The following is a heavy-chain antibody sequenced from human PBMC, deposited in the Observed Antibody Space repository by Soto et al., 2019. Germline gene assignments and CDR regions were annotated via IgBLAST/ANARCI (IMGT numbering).Heavy chain of an antibody. D-gene: IGHD3-10*01. CDR3: AKSLDYYGSGSYYNRYFDL. CDR2: IYYSGST. Sequence: QVQLQESGPGLVKPSETLSLTCTVSGGSISSYYWSWIRQPPGKGLEWIGYIYYSGSTNYNPSLKSRVTISVDTSKNQFSLKRSSVTAADTAVYYCAKSLDYYGSGSYYNRYFDLWGRGTLVTVSS. CDR1: GGSISSYY. J-gene: IGHJ2*01. V-gene: IGHV4-59*08.